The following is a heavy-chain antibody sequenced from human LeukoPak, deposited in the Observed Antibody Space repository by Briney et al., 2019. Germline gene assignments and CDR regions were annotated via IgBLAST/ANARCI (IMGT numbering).Heavy chain of an antibody. Sequence: ASVKVSCKASGYTFTSYSIHWVRQAPGQGLEWMGIISPSGGSTNYAENFQGRVTMTRDTSTNTVYMELSSLSSEDTAVYYCARNPYSTSQHWFDPWGQGTLVTVSS. CDR3: ARNPYSTSQHWFDP. CDR2: ISPSGGST. J-gene: IGHJ5*02. V-gene: IGHV1-46*01. D-gene: IGHD6-6*01. CDR1: GYTFTSYS.